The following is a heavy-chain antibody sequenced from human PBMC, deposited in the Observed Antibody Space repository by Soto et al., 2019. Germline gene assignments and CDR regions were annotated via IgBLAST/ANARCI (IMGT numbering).Heavy chain of an antibody. J-gene: IGHJ4*02. CDR2: MSYDGTKE. CDR1: GFTLTTYS. Sequence: GGSLRLSCAASGFTLTTYSMHWVRQAPGKGLGWVAAMSYDGTKEYYADSVKGRFTISRDSSRNTLFLQLNSLRAEDTAVYYCAKEFGSTWIDHWGEGTLVTVSS. D-gene: IGHD6-13*01. V-gene: IGHV3-30*18. CDR3: AKEFGSTWIDH.